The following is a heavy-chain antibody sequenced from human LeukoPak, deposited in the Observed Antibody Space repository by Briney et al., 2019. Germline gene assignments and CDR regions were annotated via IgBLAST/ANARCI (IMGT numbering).Heavy chain of an antibody. CDR3: AKWASGSYYNFDY. Sequence: GGSPRLSCAASGFTFSSYAMSWVPQAPGKGLEWVSAISGSGGSTYYADSVKGRFTISRDNSKNTLYLQMNSLRAEDTAVYYCAKWASGSYYNFDYWGQGTLVTVSS. D-gene: IGHD1-26*01. J-gene: IGHJ4*02. V-gene: IGHV3-23*01. CDR1: GFTFSSYA. CDR2: ISGSGGST.